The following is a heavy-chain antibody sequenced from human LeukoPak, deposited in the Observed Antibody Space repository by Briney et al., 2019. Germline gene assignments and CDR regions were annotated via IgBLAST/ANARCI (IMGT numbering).Heavy chain of an antibody. J-gene: IGHJ6*02. CDR1: GGSISSGGYY. CDR2: IHYSGST. CDR3: ARVCTSNCFYHYGVDV. V-gene: IGHV4-31*03. D-gene: IGHD2-8*01. Sequence: PSETLSLTCTVSGGSISSGGYYWNWIRQHPGKGLEWIGYIHYSGSTYYNPSLKSRVAISVDTSENQFSLILNSMTAADTAVYYCARVCTSNCFYHYGVDVWGQGTTVTVSS.